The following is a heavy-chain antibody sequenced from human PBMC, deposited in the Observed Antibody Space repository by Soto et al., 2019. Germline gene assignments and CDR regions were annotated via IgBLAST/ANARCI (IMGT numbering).Heavy chain of an antibody. CDR2: IYYSGST. D-gene: IGHD6-13*01. CDR1: GGSISSSSYY. J-gene: IGHJ4*02. Sequence: QLQLQESGPGLVKPSETLSLTCTVSGGSISSSSYYWGWIRQPPGKGLEWIGSIYYSGSTYYNPSLKSRVTISVDTSKNQFSLKLSSVTAADTAVYYCARLPGEQQLLFDYWGQGTLVTVSS. CDR3: ARLPGEQQLLFDY. V-gene: IGHV4-39*01.